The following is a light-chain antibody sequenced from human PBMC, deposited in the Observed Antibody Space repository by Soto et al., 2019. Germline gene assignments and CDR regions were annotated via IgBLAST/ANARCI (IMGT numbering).Light chain of an antibody. J-gene: IGKJ4*01. CDR2: DAS. V-gene: IGKV3-11*01. Sequence: EIVLTQSPATLSLSPGERATLSCRASPSVSSYLAWYQQKPCQSPRLLIYDASNRATGIPARFSGSGSGTDFTLTISSLVPEDFAVYYYQQRSNWPFLTFGGGTKVEIK. CDR1: PSVSSY. CDR3: QQRSNWPFLT.